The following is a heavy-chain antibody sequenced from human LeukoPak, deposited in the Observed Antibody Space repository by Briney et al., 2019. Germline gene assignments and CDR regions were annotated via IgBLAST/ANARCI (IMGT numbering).Heavy chain of an antibody. D-gene: IGHD3-10*01. CDR3: ASSRTTRSGSYYNPYYFDY. V-gene: IGHV3-23*01. Sequence: GGSLRLSXAASGFTFSSYAMSWVRQAPGKGLEWVSAISGSGGSTYYADSVKGRFTISRDNSKNTLYLQMNSLRAEDTAVYYCASSRTTRSGSYYNPYYFDYWGQGTLVTVSS. J-gene: IGHJ4*02. CDR2: ISGSGGST. CDR1: GFTFSSYA.